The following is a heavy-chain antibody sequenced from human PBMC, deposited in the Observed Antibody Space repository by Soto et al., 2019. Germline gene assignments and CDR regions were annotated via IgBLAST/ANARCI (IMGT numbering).Heavy chain of an antibody. D-gene: IGHD5-18*01. Sequence: PGESLKISCKGSGYSFTSYWISWVRQMPGKGLGWMGRIDPSDSYTNYSPSFQGHVTISADKSISTAYLQWSSLKASDTAMYYCARANQKDTAMVTDYWGQGTLVTVSS. V-gene: IGHV5-10-1*01. CDR3: ARANQKDTAMVTDY. CDR2: IDPSDSYT. CDR1: GYSFTSYW. J-gene: IGHJ4*02.